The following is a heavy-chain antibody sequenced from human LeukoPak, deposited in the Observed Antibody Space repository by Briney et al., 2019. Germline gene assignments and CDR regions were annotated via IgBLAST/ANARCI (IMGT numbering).Heavy chain of an antibody. V-gene: IGHV3-21*04. CDR2: ITGNSAYI. J-gene: IGHJ4*02. Sequence: GGSLRLSCAASGLTFSKYTINWVRQAPGKGLEWVSSITGNSAYIYYADSVRGRFTISRDNSKNTLYLQMNSLRAEDTAVYYCAKLFNDYGDYYFDYWGQGTLVTVSS. D-gene: IGHD4-17*01. CDR3: AKLFNDYGDYYFDY. CDR1: GLTFSKYT.